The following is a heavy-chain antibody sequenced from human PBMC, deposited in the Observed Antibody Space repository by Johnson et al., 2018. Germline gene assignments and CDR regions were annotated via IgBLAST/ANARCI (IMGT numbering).Heavy chain of an antibody. Sequence: VQLVESGGGLVEPGGSLRLSCAASGFTFSSFGMNWVRQAPGKGLEWVSSMTGNGARTYYADSVKGRFTSSRDNSKNTLYLQMNSLRAEGTAVYHCAKDDSFDPRDHMDVWGKGPTVTVSS. V-gene: IGHV3-23*04. J-gene: IGHJ6*03. CDR2: MTGNGART. CDR1: GFTFSSFG. D-gene: IGHD3-22*01. CDR3: AKDDSFDPRDHMDV.